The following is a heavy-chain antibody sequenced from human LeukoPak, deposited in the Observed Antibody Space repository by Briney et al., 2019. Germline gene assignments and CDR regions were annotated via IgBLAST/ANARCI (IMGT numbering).Heavy chain of an antibody. CDR3: ANAGVAAAGTIY. Sequence: SETLSLTCTVSGGSISSSSYYWGWIRQPPGKGLEWIGSIYYSGSTYYNPSLKSRVTISVDTSKNQFSLKLSSVTAADTAVYYCANAGVAAAGTIYWGQGTLVTVFS. V-gene: IGHV4-39*01. J-gene: IGHJ4*02. CDR2: IYYSGST. CDR1: GGSISSSSYY. D-gene: IGHD6-13*01.